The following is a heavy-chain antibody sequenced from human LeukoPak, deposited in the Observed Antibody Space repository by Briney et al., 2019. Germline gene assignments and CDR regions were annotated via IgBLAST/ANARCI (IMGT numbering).Heavy chain of an antibody. Sequence: GGSLRLSCVVSGFTFGRYWMSWVRQAPGKGLEWVANIKQDGSDKFYVDSVKGRFTISRDNAKNSLYLQMDSLRGEDTAVYYCARHKRSGPNILDYWGQGILVTVSS. CDR3: ARHKRSGPNILDY. CDR2: IKQDGSDK. J-gene: IGHJ4*02. CDR1: GFTFGRYW. D-gene: IGHD2/OR15-2a*01. V-gene: IGHV3-7*01.